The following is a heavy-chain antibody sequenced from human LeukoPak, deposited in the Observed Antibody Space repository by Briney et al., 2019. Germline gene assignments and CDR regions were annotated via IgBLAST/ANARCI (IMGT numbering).Heavy chain of an antibody. Sequence: ASVKVSCKASGYTFTGYYMHWVRQAPGQGLEWMGWINPSGGSTSYAQKFQGRVTMTRDTSTSTVYMELSSLRPEDTAVYYCARDTGFLEWLSVDYWGQGTLVTVSS. CDR1: GYTFTGYY. D-gene: IGHD3-3*01. CDR2: INPSGGST. J-gene: IGHJ4*02. CDR3: ARDTGFLEWLSVDY. V-gene: IGHV1-46*01.